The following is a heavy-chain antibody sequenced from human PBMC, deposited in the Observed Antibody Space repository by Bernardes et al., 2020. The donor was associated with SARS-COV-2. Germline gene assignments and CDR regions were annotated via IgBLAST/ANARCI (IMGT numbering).Heavy chain of an antibody. CDR1: EFTFSSYA. CDR2: ITSSSSYK. D-gene: IGHD1-7*01. J-gene: IGHJ4*02. V-gene: IGHV3-21*01. Sequence: GSLRLSCAASEFTFSSYAMSWVRQAPGQGLEWVSSITSSSSYKYYADSVKGRFTISRDNAKNSLYLQMNSLRAEDTAVYFCARESDWNYVFDYWGQGTLVTVSS. CDR3: ARESDWNYVFDY.